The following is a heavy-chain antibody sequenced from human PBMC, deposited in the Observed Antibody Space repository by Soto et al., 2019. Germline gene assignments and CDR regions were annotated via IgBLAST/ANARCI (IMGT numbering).Heavy chain of an antibody. Sequence: SETLSLTCSVSGDSMNYYYWNWIRQSPEKGLEWIGFVYYSGTAKTTKYSPSLDSRVTLSFDTSKNQLSLRLRSVTAADTGIFYGAGGGRGYDNSYHPYAMDVWCPG. V-gene: IGHV4-59*01. CDR3: AGGGRGYDNSYHPYAMDV. CDR2: VYYSGTAKTT. D-gene: IGHD5-12*01. J-gene: IGHJ6*02. CDR1: GDSMNYYY.